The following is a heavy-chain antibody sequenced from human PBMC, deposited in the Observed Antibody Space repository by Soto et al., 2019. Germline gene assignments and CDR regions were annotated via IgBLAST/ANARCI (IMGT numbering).Heavy chain of an antibody. J-gene: IGHJ5*02. CDR2: IYYSGST. Sequence: SETLSLTCTVSGGSISSYYWSWIRQPPGKGLEWIGYIYYSGSTNYNPSLKSRVTISVDTSKNQFSLKLSSVTAADTAVYYCARGYSSGYYLSWFDPWGQGTLVTVSS. CDR1: GGSISSYY. V-gene: IGHV4-59*01. D-gene: IGHD3-22*01. CDR3: ARGYSSGYYLSWFDP.